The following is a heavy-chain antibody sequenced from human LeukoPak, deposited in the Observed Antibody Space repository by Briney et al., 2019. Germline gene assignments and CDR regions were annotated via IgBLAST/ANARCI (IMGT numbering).Heavy chain of an antibody. CDR3: ATSQVGSRYNWFDP. J-gene: IGHJ5*02. CDR2: ISAYNGNT. D-gene: IGHD1-26*01. V-gene: IGHV1-18*01. Sequence: GASVKVSCEASGYTFTSYGISWVRQAPGQGLEWMGWISAYNGNTNYAQKLQGRVTMTTDTSTGTAYMELRSLRSDDTAVYYCATSQVGSRYNWFDPWGQGTLVTVSS. CDR1: GYTFTSYG.